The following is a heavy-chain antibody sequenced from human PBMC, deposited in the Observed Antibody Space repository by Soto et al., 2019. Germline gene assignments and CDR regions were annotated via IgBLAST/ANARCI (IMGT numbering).Heavy chain of an antibody. D-gene: IGHD3-10*01. CDR3: SRHDYYGSGSPGNYGMDV. V-gene: IGHV5-10-1*01. Sequence: GESLKISCKGSGYSFTSYWIGLVRQMPGKGLEWMGRIDPSDSYTNYSPSFQGHVTISADKSISTAYLQWSSLKASDTAMYYCSRHDYYGSGSPGNYGMDVWCQGTTVTVSS. CDR2: IDPSDSYT. CDR1: GYSFTSYW. J-gene: IGHJ6*02.